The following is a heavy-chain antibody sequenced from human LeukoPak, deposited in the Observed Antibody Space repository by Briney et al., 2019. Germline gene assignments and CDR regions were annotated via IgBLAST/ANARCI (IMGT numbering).Heavy chain of an antibody. J-gene: IGHJ4*02. V-gene: IGHV3-23*01. CDR1: GFTLTTYA. CDR3: AKEGYDSTGYYPPDFDY. Sequence: GGSLRLSCAVSGFTLTTYAMSWVRQAPGKGLEWVSGISGGGVSTNYADSVKGRFTISRDNSKNTLYLQMNSLRAEDTAVYYCAKEGYDSTGYYPPDFDYWGQGTLVTVSS. CDR2: ISGGGVST. D-gene: IGHD3-22*01.